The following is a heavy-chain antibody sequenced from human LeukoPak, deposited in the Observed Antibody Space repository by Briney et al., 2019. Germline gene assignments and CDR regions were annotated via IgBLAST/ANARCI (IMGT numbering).Heavy chain of an antibody. CDR1: GFTLSSYW. J-gene: IGHJ4*02. Sequence: GGSLRLSCAASGFTLSSYWMHWVRQAPGKGLVWVSRIKSDGRTNYADSVKGRFTISRDNSKNTLYLQMNSLRAEDTAVYYCAKDDCSSSSCFHWYYWGQGTLVTVSS. D-gene: IGHD2-2*01. CDR2: IKSDGRT. CDR3: AKDDCSSSSCFHWYY. V-gene: IGHV3-74*01.